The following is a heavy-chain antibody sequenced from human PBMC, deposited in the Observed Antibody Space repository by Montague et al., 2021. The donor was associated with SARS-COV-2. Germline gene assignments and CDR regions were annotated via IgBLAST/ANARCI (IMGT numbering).Heavy chain of an antibody. CDR3: ATYYDILTGYYIDAFDI. CDR2: IYYSGST. D-gene: IGHD3-9*01. V-gene: IGHV4-39*01. CDR1: GGSISSSSYY. J-gene: IGHJ3*02. Sequence: SETLSLTCTVSGGSISSSSYYWGWIRQPPGRWLEWIGRIYYSGSTYYNPSLKSRVTISVDTSKNQFSLKLSSVTAADTAVYYCATYYDILTGYYIDAFDIWGQGTMVTVSS.